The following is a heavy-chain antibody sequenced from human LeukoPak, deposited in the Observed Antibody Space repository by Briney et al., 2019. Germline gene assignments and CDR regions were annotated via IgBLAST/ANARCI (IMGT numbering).Heavy chain of an antibody. V-gene: IGHV4-34*01. J-gene: IGHJ5*02. CDR3: ARAIITMVRGSKKYNWFDP. Sequence: SETLSLTCAVSGGSFSGYYWSWIRQPPGKGLEWIGEINHSGSTNYNPSLKSRVTISVDTSKNQFSLKLSSVTAADTAVYYCARAIITMVRGSKKYNWFDPWGQGTLVTVSS. CDR1: GGSFSGYY. D-gene: IGHD3-10*01. CDR2: INHSGST.